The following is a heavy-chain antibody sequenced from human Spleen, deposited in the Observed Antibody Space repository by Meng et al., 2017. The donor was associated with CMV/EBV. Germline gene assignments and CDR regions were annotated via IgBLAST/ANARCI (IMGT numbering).Heavy chain of an antibody. Sequence: TQSLTCAAYDGACSGCWGSWTRQRQGKRLVVIGEVNHSRSTEYNPSRESRVTISAATSKNQFHLKPGSGTAADTAVYYRARGFWFDPWGQGTLVTVSS. CDR2: VNHSRST. V-gene: IGHV4-34*01. CDR3: ARGFWFDP. CDR1: DGACSGCW. J-gene: IGHJ5*02.